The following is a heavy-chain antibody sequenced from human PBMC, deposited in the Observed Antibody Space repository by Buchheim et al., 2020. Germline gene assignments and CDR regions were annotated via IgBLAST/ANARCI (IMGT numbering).Heavy chain of an antibody. CDR1: GGSISSGGYY. J-gene: IGHJ4*02. CDR2: VYSRGNA. V-gene: IGHV4-61*08. CDR3: ARETLGSDY. Sequence: QVQLQESGPGLVKPSQTLSLTCTVSGGSISSGGYYWSWIRQHPGKGLEWIGYVYSRGNANYNPSLKSRVTISLDTANKQFSLELRSVTTADTAVYYCARETLGSDYWGQGTL. D-gene: IGHD3-10*01.